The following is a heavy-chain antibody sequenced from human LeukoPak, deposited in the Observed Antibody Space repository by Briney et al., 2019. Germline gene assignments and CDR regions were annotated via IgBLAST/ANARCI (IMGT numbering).Heavy chain of an antibody. CDR1: GFTFSSYA. CDR3: ASARGCSSEYK. Sequence: GRSLRLSCAASGFTFSSYAMHWVRQAPGKGLEWVSSMSGSGSSTYYVDSVKGRFTISRDNSKNTLYLRMNSLRAEDTALYYCASARGCSSEYKWGQGTLVTV. J-gene: IGHJ4*02. D-gene: IGHD6-13*01. CDR2: MSGSGSST. V-gene: IGHV3-23*01.